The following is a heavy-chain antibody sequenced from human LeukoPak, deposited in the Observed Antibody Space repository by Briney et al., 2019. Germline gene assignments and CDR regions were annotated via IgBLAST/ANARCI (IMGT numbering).Heavy chain of an antibody. CDR3: ATEPTRTPYYYMDV. J-gene: IGHJ6*03. CDR1: GGSISSYY. V-gene: IGHV4-4*07. D-gene: IGHD1-1*01. CDR2: ISSSGSA. Sequence: SETLSLTCNVSGGSISSYYWNWIRQPAGKGQEWIGRISSSGSANYNPSLKSRVTLSVDTSKKQLSLALNSVTAADTAVFYCATEPTRTPYYYMDVWGKGTTVIVSS.